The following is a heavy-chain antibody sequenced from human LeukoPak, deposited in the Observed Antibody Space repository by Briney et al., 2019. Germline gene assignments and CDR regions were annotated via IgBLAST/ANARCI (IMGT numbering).Heavy chain of an antibody. V-gene: IGHV3-30*18. CDR1: GFTFSSYG. Sequence: GSLRLSCAASGFTFSSYGMHWVRQAPGKGLEWVAVISYDGSNKYYADSVKGRFTISRDNSKNTLYLQMNSLRAEDTAVYYCAKAFRVYGMDVWGQGTTVTVSS. CDR3: AKAFRVYGMDV. CDR2: ISYDGSNK. J-gene: IGHJ6*02.